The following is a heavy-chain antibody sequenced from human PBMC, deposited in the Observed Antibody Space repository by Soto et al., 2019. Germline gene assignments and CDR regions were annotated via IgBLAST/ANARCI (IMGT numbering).Heavy chain of an antibody. D-gene: IGHD1-1*01. CDR1: GFTFSSFG. Sequence: QVQLVESGGGVVQPGRSLRLSCAASGFTFSSFGMHWVRQAPGKELEWVAVISFDGSNKYYADSVKGRFTISRDNSTNTLSRQMNSLKAQDTAVYYCAKDTSKNRNNWPAYYGWDVWGQGTTVTVSS. CDR2: ISFDGSNK. J-gene: IGHJ6*02. CDR3: AKDTSKNRNNWPAYYGWDV. V-gene: IGHV3-30*18.